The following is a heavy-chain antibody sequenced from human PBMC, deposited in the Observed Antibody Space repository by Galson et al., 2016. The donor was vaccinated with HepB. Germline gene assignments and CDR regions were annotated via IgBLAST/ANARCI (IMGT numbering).Heavy chain of an antibody. Sequence: SETLSLTCTVSGGSISSFYWSWIRQPPGKGLEWIGYIYYIMSTNYNPSLKSRVTISVDTSKNQFSLKLNSVTAADTAVYYCARERSGDYSTPYGGRGLTYYHYGMDVWSQGTTVTVFS. CDR2: IYYIMST. D-gene: IGHD4-17*01. J-gene: IGHJ6*02. CDR1: GGSISSFY. CDR3: ARERSGDYSTPYGGRGLTYYHYGMDV. V-gene: IGHV4-59*01.